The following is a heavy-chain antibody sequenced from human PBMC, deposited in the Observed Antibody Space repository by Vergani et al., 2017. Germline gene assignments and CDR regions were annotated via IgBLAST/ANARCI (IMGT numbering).Heavy chain of an antibody. D-gene: IGHD1-14*01. J-gene: IGHJ4*02. Sequence: EVQLLESGGGVVQPGGSLRLSCEASGFTFSSYAMSWVRQAPGKGLEWVSGIYVNGERTYYADSVKGRFTISRDNSKNTLYLDMHSLGAEDTAVYYCASVEPLGYYFDSWGQGTLVTVSS. V-gene: IGHV3-23*01. CDR1: GFTFSSYA. CDR2: IYVNGERT. CDR3: ASVEPLGYYFDS.